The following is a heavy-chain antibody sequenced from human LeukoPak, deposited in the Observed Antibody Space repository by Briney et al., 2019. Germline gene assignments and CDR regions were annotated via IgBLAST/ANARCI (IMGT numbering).Heavy chain of an antibody. J-gene: IGHJ6*02. CDR2: INHSGST. Sequence: SETLSLTCAVYGGSFSGYYWSWIRQPPGKGLEWIGEINHSGSTNYNPSLKSRVTISVDTSKNQFSLKLSSVTAADTAVYYCARASSFYYYGMDVWGQGTTVTVSS. CDR1: GGSFSGYY. V-gene: IGHV4-34*01. CDR3: ARASSFYYYGMDV. D-gene: IGHD2-15*01.